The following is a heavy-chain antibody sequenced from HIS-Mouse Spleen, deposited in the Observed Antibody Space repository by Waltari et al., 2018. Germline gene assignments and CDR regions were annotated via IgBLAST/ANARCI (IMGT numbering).Heavy chain of an antibody. V-gene: IGHV3-30-3*01. CDR3: ARVNGIAVAGTDAFDI. CDR1: GFPFSSYA. CDR2: ISYDGSNK. J-gene: IGHJ3*02. Sequence: QVQLVESGVGVVQPGRSLRLSCAASGFPFSSYALHWVRQAPGKGLEWVAVISYDGSNKYYADSVKGRFTISRDNSKNTLYLQMNSLRAEDTAVYYCARVNGIAVAGTDAFDIWGQGTMVTVSS. D-gene: IGHD6-19*01.